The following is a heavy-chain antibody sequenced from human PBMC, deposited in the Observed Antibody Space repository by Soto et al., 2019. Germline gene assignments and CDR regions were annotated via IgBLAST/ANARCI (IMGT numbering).Heavy chain of an antibody. CDR2: ISLDGSRT. CDR3: VRDRDFYDGRGYASPGDAFDV. V-gene: IGHV3-74*01. J-gene: IGHJ3*01. Sequence: EVQLVESGGGLVQPGGYLRLSCAVSGFTFSTYWMPWVRQVPGKGLVWVSRISLDGSRTSYADSVKGRFTISRDNAKNTLYPQMRSLRAEDSAVYFCVRDRDFYDGRGYASPGDAFDVWGHGTVVSVSS. CDR1: GFTFSTYW. D-gene: IGHD3-22*01.